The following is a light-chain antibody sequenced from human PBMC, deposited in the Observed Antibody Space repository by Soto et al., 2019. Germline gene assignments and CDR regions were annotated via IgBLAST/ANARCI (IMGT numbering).Light chain of an antibody. CDR3: QQYNNRPTWT. CDR1: QSVGSN. J-gene: IGKJ1*01. CDR2: GAS. Sequence: EIVMTQSPATLSVSPGERVTLSCRARQSVGSNLAWYQQKPGQAPRLLIYGASTRATGIPARFSGSGSETEFTLIIRSLQAEDSAVYFCQQYNNRPTWTFGQGTKVEIK. V-gene: IGKV3-15*01.